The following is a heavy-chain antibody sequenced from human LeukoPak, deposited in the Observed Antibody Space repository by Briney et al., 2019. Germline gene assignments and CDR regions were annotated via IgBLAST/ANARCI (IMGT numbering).Heavy chain of an antibody. J-gene: IGHJ3*02. V-gene: IGHV3-48*02. CDR3: ARDRAYGSTTYRAFDI. D-gene: IGHD3-10*01. Sequence: GGSLRLSCVASGFTFSLHAMNWVRQAPGKGLEWISFIPSSSRTIYYADSVEGRFTISRDNDKNSLYLQMNSLRDEDTAVYYCARDRAYGSTTYRAFDIWGQGTMVTVSS. CDR2: IPSSSRTI. CDR1: GFTFSLHA.